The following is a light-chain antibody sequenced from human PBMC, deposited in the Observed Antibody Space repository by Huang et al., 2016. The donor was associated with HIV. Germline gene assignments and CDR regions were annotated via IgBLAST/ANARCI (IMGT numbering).Light chain of an antibody. V-gene: IGKV1-NL1*01. CDR3: QQYYGTPRT. J-gene: IGKJ1*01. CDR1: QGISDS. Sequence: DIQMTQSPSSLSASVGDRVTITCRASQGISDSLAWYQQKPGKAPTLVLYAASRLESGGPSRFSGSGSGTDYTLTISSLQPEDFATYYCQQYYGTPRTFGQGTRVEIK. CDR2: AAS.